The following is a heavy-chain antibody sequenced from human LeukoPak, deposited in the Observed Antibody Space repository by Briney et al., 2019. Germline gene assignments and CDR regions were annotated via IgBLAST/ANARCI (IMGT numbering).Heavy chain of an antibody. CDR2: ISYDGSNK. CDR1: GFTFSSYA. D-gene: IGHD3-3*01. CDR3: ARVFPYYDFWSGPPDY. V-gene: IGHV3-30*09. J-gene: IGHJ4*02. Sequence: GGSLRLSCAASGFTFSSYAMHWVRQAPGKGLGWVAVISYDGSNKYYADSVKGRFAISRDNSKNTLYLQMNSLRAEDTAVYYCARVFPYYDFWSGPPDYWGQGTLVTVSS.